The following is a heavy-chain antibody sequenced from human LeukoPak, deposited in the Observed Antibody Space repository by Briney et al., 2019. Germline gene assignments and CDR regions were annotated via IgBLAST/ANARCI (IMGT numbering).Heavy chain of an antibody. V-gene: IGHV3-23*01. CDR2: ISGSGGST. J-gene: IGHJ3*02. D-gene: IGHD3-22*01. CDR1: GFTFSSYA. Sequence: PGGSLRLSCAASGFTFSSYAMSWVRQAPGKGLEWVSAISGSGGSTYYADSVKGRFTISRDNSKNTLYLQMNSLRAEDTAVYYCAKDVEDYYDSTDDAFDIWGQGTMVTVSS. CDR3: AKDVEDYYDSTDDAFDI.